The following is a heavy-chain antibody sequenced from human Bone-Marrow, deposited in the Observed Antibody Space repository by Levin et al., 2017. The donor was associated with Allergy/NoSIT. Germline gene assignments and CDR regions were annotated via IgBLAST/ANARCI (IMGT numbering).Heavy chain of an antibody. D-gene: IGHD6-19*01. CDR1: GFPFGYYG. CDR3: ARFGSTGWYPNWFDP. J-gene: IGHJ5*02. V-gene: IGHV3-30*03. Sequence: GGSLRLSCAASGFPFGYYGMHWVRQSPGQGLEWVAVISYDASHKYYSESVRGRFTISRDNSNNTLHLQMDSLREDDSAVYYCARFGSTGWYPNWFDPWGQGSLVIVSS. CDR2: ISYDASHK.